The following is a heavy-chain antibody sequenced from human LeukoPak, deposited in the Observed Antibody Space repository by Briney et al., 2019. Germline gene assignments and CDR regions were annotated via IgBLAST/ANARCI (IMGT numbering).Heavy chain of an antibody. Sequence: PGGSLRLSCAASGFTFSSYGMHWVRQAPGKGLEWVAVISYDGSNKYYADSVKGRFTISRDNSKNTLYLQMNSLRAEDTAVYYCAKGDLGHYFDYWGQGTLVTVSS. D-gene: IGHD3-16*01. J-gene: IGHJ4*02. CDR3: AKGDLGHYFDY. V-gene: IGHV3-30*18. CDR1: GFTFSSYG. CDR2: ISYDGSNK.